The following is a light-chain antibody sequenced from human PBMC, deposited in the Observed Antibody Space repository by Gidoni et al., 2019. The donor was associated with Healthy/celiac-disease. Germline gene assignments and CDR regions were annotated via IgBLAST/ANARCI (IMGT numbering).Light chain of an antibody. CDR2: DAS. CDR1: QDISNY. J-gene: IGKJ5*01. Sequence: DIQMTQSPSSLSASVGDRVTITCQASQDISNYLNWYQQKPGKAPKLLIYDASNLETGVPSRFSGRGSGTDFTFTISSLQPEDIATYYCQQYDNLPPFGQGTRLEIK. CDR3: QQYDNLPP. V-gene: IGKV1-33*01.